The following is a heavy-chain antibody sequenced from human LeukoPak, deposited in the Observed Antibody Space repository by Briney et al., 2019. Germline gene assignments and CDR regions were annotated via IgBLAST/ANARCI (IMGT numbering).Heavy chain of an antibody. CDR1: SGSFSAYY. CDR2: INHSGST. D-gene: IGHD1-7*01. V-gene: IGHV4-34*01. CDR3: ARATTHYYYGMDV. J-gene: IGHJ6*02. Sequence: SETLSLTCAVYSGSFSAYYWSWIRQPPGKGLEWIGEINHSGSTNYNPSLKSRVTISVDTSKNQFSLKLSSVTAADTAVYYCARATTHYYYGMDVWGQGTTVTVSS.